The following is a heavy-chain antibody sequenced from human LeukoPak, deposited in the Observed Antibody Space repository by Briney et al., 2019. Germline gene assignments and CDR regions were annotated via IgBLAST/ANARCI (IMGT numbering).Heavy chain of an antibody. J-gene: IGHJ3*02. V-gene: IGHV3-30*02. Sequence: GGSLRLSCAASGFTFSSYGMHWVRQPPGKGLEWAAFIRYDGSNKYYADSVKGRFTISRDNSKNTLHLQMNSLRAEDTAVYYCAKSRSGSGAFDIWGQGTIVTVSS. D-gene: IGHD6-19*01. CDR2: IRYDGSNK. CDR1: GFTFSSYG. CDR3: AKSRSGSGAFDI.